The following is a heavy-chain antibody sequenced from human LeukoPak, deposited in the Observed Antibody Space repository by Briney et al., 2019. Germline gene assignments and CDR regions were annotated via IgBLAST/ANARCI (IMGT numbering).Heavy chain of an antibody. D-gene: IGHD5-24*01. CDR1: GGSISSGGYY. J-gene: IGHJ2*01. Sequence: SQTLSLTCTVSGGSISSGGYYWSWIRQHPGKGLEWIGYIYYSGSTYYNPSLKSRVTISVDTSKNQFSLKLSSVTAADTAVYYCARDGSVEMGLYHADWYFGLWGRGTLVTVSS. V-gene: IGHV4-31*03. CDR2: IYYSGST. CDR3: ARDGSVEMGLYHADWYFGL.